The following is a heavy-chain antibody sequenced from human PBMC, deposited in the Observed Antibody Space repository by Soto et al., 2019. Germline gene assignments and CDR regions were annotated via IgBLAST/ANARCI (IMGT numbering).Heavy chain of an antibody. Sequence: GGALRPPCAAPGFIFRKHSLRWVRPAPGKGLEWVSAISYGGGTTYYADSVKGRFTISRDNSKNTLYLQMNSLRAEDTAVYYCAKNPGYYYDSTGYHFDYWGQGTLVTVSS. CDR2: ISYGGGTT. J-gene: IGHJ4*02. CDR1: GFIFRKHS. CDR3: AKNPGYYYDSTGYHFDY. V-gene: IGHV3-23*01. D-gene: IGHD3-22*01.